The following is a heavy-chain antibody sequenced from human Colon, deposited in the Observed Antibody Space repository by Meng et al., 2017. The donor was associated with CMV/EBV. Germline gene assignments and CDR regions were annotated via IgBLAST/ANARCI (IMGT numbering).Heavy chain of an antibody. CDR3: VRGFYNRAHYLEH. V-gene: IGHV3-48*04. CDR2: IATTNHTR. Sequence: GESLKISCAASGFTFSNYAMNWVRQAPGKGLEWLAYIATTNHTRYKADSATGRFTISRDNAKSSLFLQLDSLRAEDTAVYYCVRGFYNRAHYLEHWGKGTPVTVSS. D-gene: IGHD3-10*01. J-gene: IGHJ4*02. CDR1: GFTFSNYA.